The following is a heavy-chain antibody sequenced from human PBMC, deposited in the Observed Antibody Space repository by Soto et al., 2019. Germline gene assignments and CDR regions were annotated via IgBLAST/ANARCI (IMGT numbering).Heavy chain of an antibody. CDR2: ISAYNGNT. V-gene: IGHV1-18*01. CDR3: ASEYYDSSGYYGPDAFDI. D-gene: IGHD3-22*01. J-gene: IGHJ3*02. CDR1: AYTFTCYG. Sequence: GAVKVSGNASAYTFTCYGICWVRHAPGQGLELMGWISAYNGNTNYAQKLQGRFTMTTDTSTSTAYIELRSLRSDDTALYYCASEYYDSSGYYGPDAFDIWGQGTMVTVSS.